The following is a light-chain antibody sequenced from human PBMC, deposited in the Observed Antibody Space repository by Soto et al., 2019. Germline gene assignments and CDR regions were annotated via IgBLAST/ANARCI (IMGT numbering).Light chain of an antibody. CDR1: QSVSSSY. Sequence: IGLTQSAGTLSLYPGERATLSCRASQSVSSSYLAWYQQKPGQAPRLLIYGASSRATGIPDRFSGSGSGTDFTLTISRLEPEDFAVYYCQQYGSSPKTFGQGTKV. V-gene: IGKV3-20*01. CDR2: GAS. J-gene: IGKJ1*01. CDR3: QQYGSSPKT.